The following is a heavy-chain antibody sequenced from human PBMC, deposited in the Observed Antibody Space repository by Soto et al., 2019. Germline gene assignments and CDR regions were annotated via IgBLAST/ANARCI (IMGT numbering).Heavy chain of an antibody. CDR3: ARGDRRALYSYGYFDY. J-gene: IGHJ4*02. D-gene: IGHD5-18*01. Sequence: SETLSLTCAVSGGSISSGGYSWSWIRQPPGKGLEWIGYIYHSGSTYYNTSLKSRVTISVDRSKKQFSLKRSSVTSADTAVYYCARGDRRALYSYGYFDYWGQGTLVTVSS. CDR1: GGSISSGGYS. CDR2: IYHSGST. V-gene: IGHV4-30-2*01.